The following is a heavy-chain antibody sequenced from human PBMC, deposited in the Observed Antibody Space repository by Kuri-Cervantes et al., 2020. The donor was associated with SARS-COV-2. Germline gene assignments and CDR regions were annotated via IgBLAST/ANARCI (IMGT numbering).Heavy chain of an antibody. J-gene: IGHJ5*02. CDR3: ARRVDWFDP. CDR2: IYYSGST. Sequence: SETLSLTCIVSGVAIDSNSYYWVWIRQPPGKGLEWIGGIYYSGSTYHNPSLKSRVTLSADTSKNQFSLKLSSVTAADTAVYYCARRVDWFDPWGQGALVTVSS. V-gene: IGHV4-39*01. D-gene: IGHD3-3*01. CDR1: GVAIDSNSYY.